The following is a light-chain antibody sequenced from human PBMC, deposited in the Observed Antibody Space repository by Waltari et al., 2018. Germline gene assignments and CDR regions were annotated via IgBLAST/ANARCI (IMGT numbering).Light chain of an antibody. Sequence: QSVLTQPPSASGTPGQRVTISCSGSSFNIGNNYVYWYQQFPGTAPKLLIYGNNQRPSGVPDRFSDSKSGTSASLAISGLRSDDEADYFCAAWDDSLSGWLFGGGTKLTVL. CDR1: SFNIGNNY. J-gene: IGLJ3*02. CDR3: AAWDDSLSGWL. V-gene: IGLV1-47*01. CDR2: GNN.